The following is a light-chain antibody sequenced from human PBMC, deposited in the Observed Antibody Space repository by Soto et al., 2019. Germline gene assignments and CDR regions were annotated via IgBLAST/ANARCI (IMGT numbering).Light chain of an antibody. V-gene: IGLV1-40*01. CDR1: NSNIGAGYD. Sequence: QSVLTQPPSVSGAPGQRVTIACTGSNSNIGAGYDVHWYRHFPGAAPKLLLSGNSHRPSGVPDRFSGSKSGTSASLAITGLQAEDEAIYYCSSYTGFSTDILFGGGTKLTVL. J-gene: IGLJ2*01. CDR3: SSYTGFSTDIL. CDR2: GNS.